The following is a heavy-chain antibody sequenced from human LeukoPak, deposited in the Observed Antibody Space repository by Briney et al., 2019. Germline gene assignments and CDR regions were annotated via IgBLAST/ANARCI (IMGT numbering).Heavy chain of an antibody. V-gene: IGHV3-74*01. CDR2: ISSDGSST. CDR1: GFTSSSYW. Sequence: GGSLRLSCAASGFTSSSYWMHWVRQAPGKGLVWVSRISSDGSSTSYADSVKGRFTISRDNAKNTLYLQMNSLRDEDTAVYYCARDPVRGYSGYDFDYWGQGTLVTVSS. D-gene: IGHD5-12*01. J-gene: IGHJ4*02. CDR3: ARDPVRGYSGYDFDY.